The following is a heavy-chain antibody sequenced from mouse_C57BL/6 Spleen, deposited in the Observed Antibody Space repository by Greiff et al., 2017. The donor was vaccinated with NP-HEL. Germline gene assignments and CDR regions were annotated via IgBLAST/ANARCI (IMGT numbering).Heavy chain of an antibody. J-gene: IGHJ1*03. Sequence: QVQLQQPGAELVKPGASVKLSCKASGYTFTSYWMHWVKQRPGQGLEWIGMIHPNSGSTNYNEKFKSKATLTVDKSSSTAYMQLSSLTSEDSAVYYCASLDYYGSSYEYFDVWGTGTTVTVSS. CDR1: GYTFTSYW. CDR3: ASLDYYGSSYEYFDV. V-gene: IGHV1-64*01. D-gene: IGHD1-1*01. CDR2: IHPNSGST.